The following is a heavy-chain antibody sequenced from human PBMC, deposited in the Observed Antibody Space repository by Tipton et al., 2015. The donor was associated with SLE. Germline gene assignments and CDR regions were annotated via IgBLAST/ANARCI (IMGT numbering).Heavy chain of an antibody. D-gene: IGHD6-19*01. CDR3: ARLGLGCASCWYYFDH. CDR2: VYGSGKT. J-gene: IGHJ4*02. CDR1: GDSIANSH. Sequence: TLSLTCAVSGDSIANSHWSWIRKPPGQGLEWLGDVYGSGKTNPRSSLKSRLTISVDTSKNQFSLKLTSVTATDTAVYYCARLGLGCASCWYYFDHWGQGALVLVSS. V-gene: IGHV4-59*08.